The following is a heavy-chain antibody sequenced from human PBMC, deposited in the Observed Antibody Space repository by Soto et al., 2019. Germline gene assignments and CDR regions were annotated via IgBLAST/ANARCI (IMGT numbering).Heavy chain of an antibody. CDR1: GYTFTSYG. V-gene: IGHV1-18*01. J-gene: IGHJ5*02. CDR3: AIASGSSYWFDP. Sequence: QVQLVQSGAEVKKPGASVKVSCKASGYTFTSYGISWVRQAPGQGLEWMGWIIAYNGNTNYAQKLQGRVTMTTATSTTTAYMELRSRRADDTAVYYCAIASGSSYWFDPGGQGTLVTVSS. D-gene: IGHD1-26*01. CDR2: IIAYNGNT.